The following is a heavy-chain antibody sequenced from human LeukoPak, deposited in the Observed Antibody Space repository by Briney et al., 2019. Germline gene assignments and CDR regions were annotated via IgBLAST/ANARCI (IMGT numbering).Heavy chain of an antibody. CDR3: ARDLKTDGYNYDYFGY. J-gene: IGHJ4*02. D-gene: IGHD5-24*01. CDR1: GFTFRTYA. CDR2: ISYDGSNE. Sequence: PGGSLRLSCAASGFTFRTYAMHWVRQAPGKGLEWVAVISYDGSNEHYADDSVKGRFTISRDNSKNTLYLQMNSLRAEDTAVYYCARDLKTDGYNYDYFGYWGQGTLVTVSS. V-gene: IGHV3-30-3*01.